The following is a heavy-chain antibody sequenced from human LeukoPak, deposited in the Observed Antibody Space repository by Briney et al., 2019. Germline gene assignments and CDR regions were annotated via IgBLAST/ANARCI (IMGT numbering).Heavy chain of an antibody. Sequence: SETLSLTCTVSGYSISSGYYWGWIRQPPGKGLEWIGRIYTSGSTNYNPSLKSRVTISVDTSKNQFSLKLSSVTAADTAVYYCAREAWERYYFDYWGQGTLVTVSS. J-gene: IGHJ4*02. CDR1: GYSISSGYY. V-gene: IGHV4-38-2*02. D-gene: IGHD1-26*01. CDR2: IYTSGST. CDR3: AREAWERYYFDY.